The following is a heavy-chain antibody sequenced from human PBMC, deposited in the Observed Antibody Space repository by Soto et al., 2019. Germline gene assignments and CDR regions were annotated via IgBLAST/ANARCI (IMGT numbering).Heavy chain of an antibody. CDR3: AREDSGYDIKRYYYYYYMDV. Sequence: SETLSLTCTVSGGSISSGGYYWSWIRQHPGKGLEWIGYIYYSGSTYYNPSLKSRVTISLDTSKNQFSLKLSSVTAADTAVYYCAREDSGYDIKRYYYYYYMDVWGKGTTVTVSS. CDR1: GGSISSGGYY. J-gene: IGHJ6*03. CDR2: IYYSGST. D-gene: IGHD5-12*01. V-gene: IGHV4-31*03.